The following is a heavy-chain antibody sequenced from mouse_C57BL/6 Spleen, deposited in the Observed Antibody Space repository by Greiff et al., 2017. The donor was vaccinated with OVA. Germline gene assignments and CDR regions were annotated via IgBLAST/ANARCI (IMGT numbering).Heavy chain of an antibody. V-gene: IGHV5-17*01. CDR1: GFTFSDYG. D-gene: IGHD2-4*01. J-gene: IGHJ4*01. Sequence: EVQLQESGGGLVKPGGSLKLSCAASGFTFSDYGMHWVRQAPEKGLEWVAYISSGSSTIYYADTVKGRFTISRDNAKNTLFLQLTSLRSEDTAMYYCARATGITTDDAMDYWGQGTSVTVSS. CDR3: ARATGITTDDAMDY. CDR2: ISSGSSTI.